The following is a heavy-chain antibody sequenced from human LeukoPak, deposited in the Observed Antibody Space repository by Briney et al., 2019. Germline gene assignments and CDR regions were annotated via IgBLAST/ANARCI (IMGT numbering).Heavy chain of an antibody. J-gene: IGHJ5*02. D-gene: IGHD2-21*01. V-gene: IGHV1-8*03. CDR3: ARGPFGNCGGGPCHFRDIDNWYDP. Sequence: ASVKVSCXASGHTFTTYDINWVRQAAGQGFEWMGWMNPKSGDAGYADKFQGRVAITRDTSINTAYLELSALTSDDTAVYYCARGPFGNCGGGPCHFRDIDNWYDPWGQGTLVTASS. CDR2: MNPKSGDA. CDR1: GHTFTTYD.